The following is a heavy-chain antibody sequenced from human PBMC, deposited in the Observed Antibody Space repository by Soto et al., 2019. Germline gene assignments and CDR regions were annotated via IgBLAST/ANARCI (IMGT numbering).Heavy chain of an antibody. CDR3: ARDHIAAAGTGWDYYGMDF. CDR1: GGSIISGGYY. Sequence: TQSLPWTVFGGSIISGGYYWSWIRQHPGKGLEWIGYIYYSGSTYYNPSLKSRVTISVDTSKNQFSLKLSSVTAADTAVYYCARDHIAAAGTGWDYYGMDFWGQGTTVTVSS. V-gene: IGHV4-31*02. D-gene: IGHD6-13*01. J-gene: IGHJ6*02. CDR2: IYYSGST.